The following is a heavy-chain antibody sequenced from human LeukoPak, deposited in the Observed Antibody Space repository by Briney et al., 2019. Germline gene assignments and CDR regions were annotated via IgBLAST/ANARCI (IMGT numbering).Heavy chain of an antibody. J-gene: IGHJ4*02. Sequence: PGGSLRLSCAASGFTFRNHGMHWVRQAPGKGLERVAVIWYDGSNAYYADSVKGRFTISRDNSRNTLYLQMNSLRADDTAVYYCARDIGARRLDYWGQGTPVTVSS. CDR1: GFTFRNHG. CDR3: ARDIGARRLDY. CDR2: IWYDGSNA. D-gene: IGHD6-6*01. V-gene: IGHV3-33*01.